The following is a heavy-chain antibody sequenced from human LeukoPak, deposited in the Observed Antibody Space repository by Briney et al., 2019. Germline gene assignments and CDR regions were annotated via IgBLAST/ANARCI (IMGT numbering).Heavy chain of an antibody. CDR2: IYTSGST. V-gene: IGHV4-4*09. D-gene: IGHD6-13*01. Sequence: PSETLTLTCTASGGSISSYYWSWIRQPPGKGLEWIGYIYTSGSTNYNPSLKSRVTISVDTSKNQFSLKLSSVTAADTAVYYCATTPGLAAAGALTWGQGTLVTVSS. CDR1: GGSISSYY. CDR3: ATTPGLAAAGALT. J-gene: IGHJ4*02.